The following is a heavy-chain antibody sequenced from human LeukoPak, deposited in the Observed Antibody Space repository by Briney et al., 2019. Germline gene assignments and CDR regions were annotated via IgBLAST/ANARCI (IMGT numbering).Heavy chain of an antibody. J-gene: IGHJ3*02. CDR2: ISKDGSMR. Sequence: GGSLRLSCAASGFSFTKYAMDWVRQAPGKGLEWVAIISKDGSMRYCADSVKGRFTVSRDNSNNAVYLQMNSLKSEDTAVYYCAGEKFDIWGQGTMVTVSA. V-gene: IGHV3-30*04. CDR3: AGEKFDI. CDR1: GFSFTKYA.